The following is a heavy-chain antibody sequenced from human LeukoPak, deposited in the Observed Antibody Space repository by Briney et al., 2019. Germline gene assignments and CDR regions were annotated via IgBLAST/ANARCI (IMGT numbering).Heavy chain of an antibody. CDR1: GFTFSSYW. CDR2: VNSDGSGT. D-gene: IGHD1-26*01. J-gene: IGHJ4*02. Sequence: SGGSLRLSRAASGFTFSSYWMHWVRQAPGKGLVWVSRVNSDGSGTTYADSVKGRFTISRDNAKNTLYLQMNSLRAEDTAVYYCAKDRQLLTGSDYWGQGTLVTVSS. V-gene: IGHV3-74*01. CDR3: AKDRQLLTGSDY.